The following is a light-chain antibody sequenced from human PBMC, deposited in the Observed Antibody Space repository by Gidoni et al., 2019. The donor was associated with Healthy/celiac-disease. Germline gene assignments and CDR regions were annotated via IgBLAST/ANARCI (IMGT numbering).Light chain of an antibody. Sequence: SYELTQQPSVSVSPGQTARITCSGDALPKQYAYWYQQKPGQAPLLVIYKDSERPSGIPERFSGSSSGTTVTLTISGVQAEDEADYYCQSADSSGTYNVFGSGTKVTVL. CDR3: QSADSSGTYNV. CDR2: KDS. J-gene: IGLJ6*01. CDR1: ALPKQY. V-gene: IGLV3-25*03.